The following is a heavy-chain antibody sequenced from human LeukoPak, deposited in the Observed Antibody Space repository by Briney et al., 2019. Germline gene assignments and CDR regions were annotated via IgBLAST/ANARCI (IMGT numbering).Heavy chain of an antibody. D-gene: IGHD1-26*01. V-gene: IGHV4-39*01. J-gene: IGHJ4*02. Sequence: SETLSLTCIVSGDSISSSSYYWGWIRQPPGKGLEWIGSIYYSGSTYYNPSFKSRVTISVDTSKNQFSLKLSSVTAADTAVYYCARTTNSGSYDGAFDYWGQGTLVTVSS. CDR2: IYYSGST. CDR3: ARTTNSGSYDGAFDY. CDR1: GDSISSSSYY.